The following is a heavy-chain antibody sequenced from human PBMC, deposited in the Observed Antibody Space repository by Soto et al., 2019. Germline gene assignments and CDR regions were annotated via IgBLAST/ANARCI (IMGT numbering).Heavy chain of an antibody. D-gene: IGHD3-10*01. J-gene: IGHJ5*02. CDR3: AKDNPYGWFGELSNWFDP. CDR2: INHSGST. V-gene: IGHV4-34*01. Sequence: SETLSLTCAVYGGSFSGYYWIWIRQPPGKGLEWIGEINHSGSTNYNPSLKSRVTISVDTSKNQFSLKLSSVTAEDTAVYYCAKDNPYGWFGELSNWFDPWGQGTLVTVSS. CDR1: GGSFSGYY.